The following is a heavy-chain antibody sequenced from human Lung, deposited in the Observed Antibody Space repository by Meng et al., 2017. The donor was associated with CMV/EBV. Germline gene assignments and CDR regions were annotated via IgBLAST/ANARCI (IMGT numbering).Heavy chain of an antibody. CDR2: IIPSLGIA. V-gene: IGHV1-69*02. CDR1: GGTFNSYT. J-gene: IGHJ4*02. Sequence: SVXVSWKASGGTFNSYTINWVRQAPGQGLEWMGRIIPSLGIANYAQKFQGRVTITADKSSSTAYMELSSLRSEDTAVYFCARMGASGYLDYWGQGTLVTVSS. CDR3: ARMGASGYLDY. D-gene: IGHD3-3*01.